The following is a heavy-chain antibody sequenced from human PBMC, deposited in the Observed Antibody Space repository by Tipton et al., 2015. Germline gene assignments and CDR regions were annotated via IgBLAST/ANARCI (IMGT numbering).Heavy chain of an antibody. J-gene: IGHJ2*01. D-gene: IGHD2-2*02. Sequence: TLSLTCNVSGGSVTGSFWSWIRQPAGKGLEWIGRLSSSGSAYYNPALKSRVTMSIDTSRTQFSLKLKSVTAADTARYFCARSRGHENCGSTSCYRYFDLWGRGTLVTVSS. CDR3: ARSRGHENCGSTSCYRYFDL. CDR2: LSSSGSA. CDR1: GGSVTGSF. V-gene: IGHV4-4*07.